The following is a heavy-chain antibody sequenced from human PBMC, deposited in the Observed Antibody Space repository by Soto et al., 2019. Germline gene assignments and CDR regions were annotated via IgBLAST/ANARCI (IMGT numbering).Heavy chain of an antibody. D-gene: IGHD2-2*01. J-gene: IGHJ4*02. CDR1: GGTFSSYT. CDR2: IIPILGIA. Sequence: ASVKVSCKASGGTFSSYTISWVRQAPGQGLEWMGRIIPILGIANYAQKFQGRVTITADKSTSTAYMELSSLRSEDTAVYYCAMGIVVVPAALDYWGQGTLVTVSS. V-gene: IGHV1-69*02. CDR3: AMGIVVVPAALDY.